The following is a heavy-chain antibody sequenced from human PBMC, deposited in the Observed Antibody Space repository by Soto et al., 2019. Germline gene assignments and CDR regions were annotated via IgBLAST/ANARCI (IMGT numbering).Heavy chain of an antibody. D-gene: IGHD3-10*01. CDR3: TRDIGGKGAY. V-gene: IGHV3-74*01. CDR1: GFTFSSYW. J-gene: IGHJ4*02. CDR2: IDEYGSTI. Sequence: GGSLRLSCAASGFTFSSYWMHWVRQVPGKGLLWVSRIDEYGSTINYADSVRGRFTISRDNARNTLYLEMNSLRAEDTALYYCTRDIGGKGAYWGPGTLVTVSS.